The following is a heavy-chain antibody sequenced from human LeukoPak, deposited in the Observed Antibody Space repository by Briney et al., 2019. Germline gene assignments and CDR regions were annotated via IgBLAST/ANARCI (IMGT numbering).Heavy chain of an antibody. Sequence: ASVKVSCKASGYTFTSYYMHWVRQAPGQGLEWMGIINPSGGSTSYAQKFQGRVTITADESTSTAYMELSSLRSEDTAVYYCARGGIVAAGIINNHDAFDVWGLGTMVTVSS. CDR1: GYTFTSYY. CDR2: INPSGGST. D-gene: IGHD6-13*01. CDR3: ARGGIVAAGIINNHDAFDV. V-gene: IGHV1-46*01. J-gene: IGHJ3*01.